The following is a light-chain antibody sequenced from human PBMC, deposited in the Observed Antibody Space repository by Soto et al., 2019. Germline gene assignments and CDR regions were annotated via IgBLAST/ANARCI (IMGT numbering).Light chain of an antibody. CDR1: GSDVGGYNY. CDR3: CSYATSRYV. Sequence: QSALTQPRSVSGSPGQSVTISCTGTGSDVGGYNYVSWYQHHPDKAPKLIIYDVSKRPSGVPDRFSGSKSGNAASLTISGLQADDEADYYCCSYATSRYVFVTGTKVTVL. J-gene: IGLJ1*01. V-gene: IGLV2-11*01. CDR2: DVS.